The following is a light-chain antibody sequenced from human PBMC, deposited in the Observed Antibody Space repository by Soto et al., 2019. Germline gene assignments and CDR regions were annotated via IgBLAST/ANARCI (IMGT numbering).Light chain of an antibody. CDR3: QQYGSSTET. CDR2: GAS. V-gene: IGKV3-20*01. CDR1: QSVSNNY. Sequence: EIVLTQSPGTLSLSPGERATLSCRASQSVSNNYLAWYQQKPGQAPRLLIYGASNRATGIPDRFSGSGSETDFTLTISRLEPEDFAVYYCQQYGSSTETFGQGTKVDIK. J-gene: IGKJ1*01.